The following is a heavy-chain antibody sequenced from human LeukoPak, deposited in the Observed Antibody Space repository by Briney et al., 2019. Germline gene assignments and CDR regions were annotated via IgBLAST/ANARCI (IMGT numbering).Heavy chain of an antibody. V-gene: IGHV3-48*01. CDR2: ISSSSTI. CDR3: ARGSVLLGSSDY. CDR1: GFTFSSYS. J-gene: IGHJ4*02. Sequence: GGPLRLSCAASGFTFSSYSMNWVRQAPGKGLEWVSYISSSSTIYYADSVKGRFTISRDNAKNSLYLQMNSLRAEDTAVYYCARGSVLLGSSDYWGQGTLVTVSS. D-gene: IGHD2-15*01.